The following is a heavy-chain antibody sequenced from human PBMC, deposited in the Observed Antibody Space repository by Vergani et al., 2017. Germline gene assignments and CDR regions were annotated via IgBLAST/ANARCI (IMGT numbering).Heavy chain of an antibody. Sequence: VQLLESGGGVVQPGRSLRLSCAASGFTFSSYAMHWVRQAPGKGLEWVAVISYDGSNKYYADSVKGRFTISRDNSKNTLYLQMNSLRAEDTAVYYCAKDLGTGTRSFDIWGQGTMVTVSS. D-gene: IGHD1-7*01. J-gene: IGHJ3*02. CDR1: GFTFSSYA. CDR3: AKDLGTGTRSFDI. CDR2: ISYDGSNK. V-gene: IGHV3-30*04.